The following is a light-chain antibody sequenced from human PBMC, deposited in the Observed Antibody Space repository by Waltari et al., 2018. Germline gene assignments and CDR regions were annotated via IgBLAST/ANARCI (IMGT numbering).Light chain of an antibody. CDR1: QSLVHSDGNTY. J-gene: IGKJ5*01. CDR3: MQGTHWPPIT. CDR2: KVS. Sequence: DVVLTQSPLSLPVTLGQPASISCRSSQSLVHSDGNTYLNWFQQRPGQSPRRLIYKVSNRDSGVPDRFSGSGSGTDFTLKISIVEAEDVGVYYCMQGTHWPPITFGQGTRLEIK. V-gene: IGKV2-30*02.